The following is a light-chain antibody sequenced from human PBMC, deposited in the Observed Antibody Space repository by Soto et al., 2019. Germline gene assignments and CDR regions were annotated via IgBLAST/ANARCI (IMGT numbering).Light chain of an antibody. CDR3: QQYGGSPRVT. Sequence: EIVLTQSPGTLSLSPGERATLSCRASQSVSSNYLAWYQQKPGQAPRLLIYGASSRATGIPDRFSGSGSGTDITLTISRLEPEDFAVYYCQQYGGSPRVTFGGGTKVEIK. CDR1: QSVSSNY. CDR2: GAS. V-gene: IGKV3-20*01. J-gene: IGKJ4*01.